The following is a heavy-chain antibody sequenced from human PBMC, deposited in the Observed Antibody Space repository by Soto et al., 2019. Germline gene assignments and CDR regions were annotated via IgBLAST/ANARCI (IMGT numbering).Heavy chain of an antibody. CDR3: ARSHRDNWGSPDYFDY. CDR1: GGFISSGGYY. J-gene: IGHJ4*02. D-gene: IGHD7-27*01. CDR2: IYYNGDT. V-gene: IGHV4-31*03. Sequence: QVQLQESGPGLVKPSQTLSLTCTFSGGFISSGGYYWSWIRQHPGKGLEWIGYIYYNGDTYYNPSLKSRVSISIDTSKNQFSLRLTSVAAAVTAVYYCARSHRDNWGSPDYFDYWGQGTLVTVSS.